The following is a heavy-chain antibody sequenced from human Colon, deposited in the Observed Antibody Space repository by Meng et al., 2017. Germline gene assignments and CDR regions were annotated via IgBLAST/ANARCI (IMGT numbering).Heavy chain of an antibody. CDR2: VYYTGNT. Sequence: QVQLQEVGPGLGWPPETLSPTCTVSGGSASSGDHYWSWIRQPPGKGLEWLGYVYYTGNTNYNPSLKNRVTISLDTSNNQFSLKLTSMTAADAAIYYCARVNGDFDEAWFDPWGQGTLVTVSS. V-gene: IGHV4-61*08. CDR3: ARVNGDFDEAWFDP. J-gene: IGHJ5*02. D-gene: IGHD2-21*02. CDR1: GGSASSGDHY.